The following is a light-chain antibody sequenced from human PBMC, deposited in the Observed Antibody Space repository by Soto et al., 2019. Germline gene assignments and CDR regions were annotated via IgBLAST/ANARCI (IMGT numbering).Light chain of an antibody. Sequence: QSALAQPASVSGSPGQSITISCAGTNRDVGGYNYVSWYQQYPGKAPKLIIYEVTYRPSGVSNRFSGSKSGNTASLTISGLQAEDEAEYYCSSYSSSSARDVIFGGGTKLTVL. CDR2: EVT. CDR1: NRDVGGYNY. CDR3: SSYSSSSARDVI. J-gene: IGLJ2*01. V-gene: IGLV2-14*01.